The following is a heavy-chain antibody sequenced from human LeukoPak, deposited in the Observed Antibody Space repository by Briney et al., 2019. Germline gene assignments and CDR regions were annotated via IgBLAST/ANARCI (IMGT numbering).Heavy chain of an antibody. CDR3: ARGVGDSRDYFSS. Sequence: GASVKVSCKHSGGTFFSYAICWGRPAPGQGVAWMRRISPILGIPYYAQKFKCRVTITTDQSTSTLYVEPSSVRSEDSGVNYCARGVGDSRDYFSSWGQGTLVTVSS. D-gene: IGHD3-22*01. CDR1: GGTFFSYA. CDR2: ISPILGIP. V-gene: IGHV1-69*04. J-gene: IGHJ1*01.